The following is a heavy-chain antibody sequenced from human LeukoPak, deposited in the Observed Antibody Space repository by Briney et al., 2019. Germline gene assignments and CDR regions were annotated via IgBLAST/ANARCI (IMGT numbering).Heavy chain of an antibody. V-gene: IGHV1-2*04. CDR2: INPNSGGT. D-gene: IGHD6-13*01. CDR1: GYTFTGYY. CDR3: ARGFGRIAAAGTSYFDY. Sequence: ASVKVSCKASGYTFTGYYMHWVRQAPGQGLEWMGWINPNSGGTNYAQKFQGWVTMTRDTSISTAYMELSRLRSDDTAVYYCARGFGRIAAAGTSYFDYWGQGTLVTVSS. J-gene: IGHJ4*02.